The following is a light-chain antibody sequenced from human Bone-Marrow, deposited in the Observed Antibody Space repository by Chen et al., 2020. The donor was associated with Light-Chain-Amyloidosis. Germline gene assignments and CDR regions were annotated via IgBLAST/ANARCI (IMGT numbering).Light chain of an antibody. CDR3: QVWDRSSDRPV. CDR2: DDS. Sequence: SYVLTQPSSVSVAPGQMATIACVGNNIGSTSVHWYQQTPGQAPLLVVYDDSDRPSGIPERLSGSNSGNTATLTISRVEAGDEADYYCQVWDRSSDRPVFGGGTKLTVL. V-gene: IGLV3-21*02. CDR1: NIGSTS. J-gene: IGLJ3*02.